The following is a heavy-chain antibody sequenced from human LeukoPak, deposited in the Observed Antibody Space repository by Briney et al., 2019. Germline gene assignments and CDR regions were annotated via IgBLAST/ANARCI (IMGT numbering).Heavy chain of an antibody. V-gene: IGHV3-7*01. D-gene: IGHD6-13*01. Sequence: GGSLRLSCAASGFTFSWYWMSWVRQAPGKRLEWVANIKEDGSIKYYVDSVKGRLTISRDNAKSSLYLQVNSLRAEDTALYYCARIGYSSSSIDYWGQGTLVTVSS. CDR2: IKEDGSIK. J-gene: IGHJ4*02. CDR1: GFTFSWYW. CDR3: ARIGYSSSSIDY.